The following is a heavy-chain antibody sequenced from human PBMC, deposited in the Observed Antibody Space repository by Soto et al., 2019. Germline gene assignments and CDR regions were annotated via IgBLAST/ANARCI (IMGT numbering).Heavy chain of an antibody. J-gene: IGHJ4*02. CDR1: GGSVSSSSYY. CDR2: IYHSTT. Sequence: QVQLQESGPGLVKPSETLSLTCTVSGGSVSSSSYYWNWIRQPPGRGLEWIGYIYHSTTNYNPSLKSRVTISLDTSKNQFLLKLNSVTAADTAVYYCARELVGATTDYWGQGTLVTVSS. V-gene: IGHV4-61*01. CDR3: ARELVGATTDY. D-gene: IGHD1-26*01.